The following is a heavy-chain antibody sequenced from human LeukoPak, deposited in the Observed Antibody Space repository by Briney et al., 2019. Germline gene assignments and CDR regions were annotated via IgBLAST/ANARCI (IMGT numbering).Heavy chain of an antibody. V-gene: IGHV3-30-3*01. J-gene: IGHJ4*02. CDR3: ARDTLYYYDSSELY. CDR2: ISYDGSNK. CDR1: GFTFSSYA. D-gene: IGHD3-22*01. Sequence: PGRSLRLSCAASGFTFSSYATHWVRQAPGKGLEWVAVISYDGSNKYYADSVKGRFTISRDNSKNTLYLQMNSLRAEDTAVYYCARDTLYYYDSSELYWGQGTLVTVSS.